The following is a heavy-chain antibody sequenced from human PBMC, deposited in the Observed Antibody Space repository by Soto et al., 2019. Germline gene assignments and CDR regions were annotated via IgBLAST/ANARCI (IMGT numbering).Heavy chain of an antibody. Sequence: SETLSLTCTVSGGSVSSGSYYWSWIRQPPGKGLEWIGYIYYSGSTNYNPSLKSRVTISVDTSKNQFSLKLSSVTAADTAVYYCARVSYCSGGSCYSPVLEYWGQGTLVTVSS. CDR3: ARVSYCSGGSCYSPVLEY. D-gene: IGHD2-15*01. V-gene: IGHV4-61*01. J-gene: IGHJ4*02. CDR1: GGSVSSGSYY. CDR2: IYYSGST.